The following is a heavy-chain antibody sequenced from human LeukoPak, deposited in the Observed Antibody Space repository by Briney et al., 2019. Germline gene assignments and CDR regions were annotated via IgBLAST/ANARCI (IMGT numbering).Heavy chain of an antibody. V-gene: IGHV3-72*01. CDR1: GFTFSDHY. CDR3: ARSAYSSSFLYYFDY. D-gene: IGHD6-13*01. Sequence: GGSLRLSCAASGFTFSDHYMDGVRQAPGKGLEWVGRTRNKANSYTTEYAASVKGRFTISRDDSKNSLYLQMNSLKTEDTAVYYCARSAYSSSFLYYFDYWGQGTLVTVSS. J-gene: IGHJ4*02. CDR2: TRNKANSYTT.